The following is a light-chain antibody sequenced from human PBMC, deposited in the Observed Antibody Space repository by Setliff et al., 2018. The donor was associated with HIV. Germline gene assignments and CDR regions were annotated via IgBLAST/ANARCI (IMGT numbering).Light chain of an antibody. V-gene: IGLV2-14*03. Sequence: QSVLTQPASMSGSPGQSITISCTGTSSDVGGYSLVSWYQQQPGKAPKLIIYEVTNRASGVSNRFSGSKSGNTASLTISGLQAEDESDYYCSSYAITNTLLFGTGTKVTVL. CDR3: SSYAITNTLL. CDR1: SSDVGGYSL. CDR2: EVT. J-gene: IGLJ1*01.